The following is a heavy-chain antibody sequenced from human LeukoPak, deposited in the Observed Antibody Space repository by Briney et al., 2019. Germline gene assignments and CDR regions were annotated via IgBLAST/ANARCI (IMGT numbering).Heavy chain of an antibody. D-gene: IGHD2-8*01. CDR1: GGTFSSYT. V-gene: IGHV1-69*04. J-gene: IGHJ4*02. CDR3: AREGGYCTNGVCIGLDY. CDR2: IIPILGIA. Sequence: ASVKVSCXASGGTFSSYTISWVRQAPGQGLEWMGRIIPILGIANYAQKFQGRVTITADKSTSTAYMELSSLRSEDTAVYYCAREGGYCTNGVCIGLDYWGQGTLVTVSS.